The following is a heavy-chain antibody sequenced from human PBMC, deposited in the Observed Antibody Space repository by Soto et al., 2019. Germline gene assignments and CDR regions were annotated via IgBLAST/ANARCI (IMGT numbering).Heavy chain of an antibody. D-gene: IGHD2-15*01. Sequence: EVQLVDSGGGLVQPGGSLRLSCAASGFTVSSNYMTWVRQPPGRVLEWVSVLYSDGRTDYADSVKDRFIISRDNSKNTVALRMNSLRAGNTAVYYCATDDVVVARAAVDSWGQGTMVNVSS. CDR2: LYSDGRT. J-gene: IGHJ3*02. V-gene: IGHV3-66*01. CDR3: ATDDVVVARAAVDS. CDR1: GFTVSSNY.